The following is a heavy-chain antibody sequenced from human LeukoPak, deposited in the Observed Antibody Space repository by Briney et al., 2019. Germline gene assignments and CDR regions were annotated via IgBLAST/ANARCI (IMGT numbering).Heavy chain of an antibody. J-gene: IGHJ2*01. CDR1: RVSISSGSYY. CDR3: ARLEREQQLEYWYFDL. V-gene: IGHV4-61*02. CDR2: IYTSGST. Sequence: SETLSLTCTVSRVSISSGSYYWSWIRQPAGKGLEWIGRIYTSGSTNYNPSLKSRLTISVDTSKNQFSLKLSSVTAADAGVYYCARLEREQQLEYWYFDLWGRGTLDTVSS. D-gene: IGHD6-13*01.